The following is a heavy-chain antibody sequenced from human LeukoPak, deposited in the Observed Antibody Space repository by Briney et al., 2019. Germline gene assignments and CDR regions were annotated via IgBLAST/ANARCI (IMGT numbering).Heavy chain of an antibody. CDR2: MKRDGSEK. CDR1: GFTFSSYW. CDR3: ARGPYGSSGTPDAFDI. Sequence: PGGSLRLSCAASGFTFSSYWMTWVRQAPGKGLEWVANMKRDGSEKYYADSVKGRFTISRDNSKNTLYLQMNSLRAEDTAVYYCARGPYGSSGTPDAFDIWGQGTMVTVSS. D-gene: IGHD3-10*01. J-gene: IGHJ3*02. V-gene: IGHV3-7*01.